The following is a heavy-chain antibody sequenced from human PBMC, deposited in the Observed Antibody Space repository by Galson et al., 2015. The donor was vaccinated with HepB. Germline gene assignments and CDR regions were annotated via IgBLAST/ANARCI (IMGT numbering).Heavy chain of an antibody. J-gene: IGHJ3*02. D-gene: IGHD3-22*01. V-gene: IGHV1-46*03. CDR1: GYTFTSYY. Sequence: SVKVSCKASGYTFTSYYMHWVRQAPGQGLEWMGIINPSGGSTSYAQKFQGRVTMTRDTSTSTVYMELSSLRSEDTAVYYCARALYYYDSSGSLRAFDIWGQGTMVTVSS. CDR2: INPSGGST. CDR3: ARALYYYDSSGSLRAFDI.